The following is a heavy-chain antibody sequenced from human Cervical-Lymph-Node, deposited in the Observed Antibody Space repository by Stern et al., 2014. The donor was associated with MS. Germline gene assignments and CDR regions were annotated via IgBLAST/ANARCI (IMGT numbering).Heavy chain of an antibody. CDR1: GYPLTELS. V-gene: IGHV1-24*01. J-gene: IGHJ4*02. Sequence: VKLVQSGAEVKKPGASVKVSCKVSGYPLTELSMHWVRQAPGRGLEWMGGFDPEDGEIIYAQNFQGRVSMTEDASTETAYMDLSSLTSEDTAVYYCATAPLAYYYDTSAYYNNYWGQGTLVTFSS. CDR2: FDPEDGEI. D-gene: IGHD3-22*01. CDR3: ATAPLAYYYDTSAYYNNY.